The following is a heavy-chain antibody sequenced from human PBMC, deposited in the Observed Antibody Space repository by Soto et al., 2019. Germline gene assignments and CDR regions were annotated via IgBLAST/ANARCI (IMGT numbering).Heavy chain of an antibody. Sequence: SGGSLRLSCSASGFTFSSYAMHWVRQAPGKGLEYVSAISSNGGSTYYADSVKGRFTISADKSITTTYLRWTSLKASDTAIYYCAASIFYYGMDVWGQGTTVTVSS. CDR2: ISSNGGST. J-gene: IGHJ6*02. V-gene: IGHV3-64*04. CDR3: AASIFYYGMDV. CDR1: GFTFSSYA.